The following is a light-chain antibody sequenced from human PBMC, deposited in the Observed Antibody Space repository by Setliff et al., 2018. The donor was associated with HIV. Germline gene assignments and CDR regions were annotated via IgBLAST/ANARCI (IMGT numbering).Light chain of an antibody. J-gene: IGLJ1*01. CDR2: EVS. CDR1: NSDIGSYNF. Sequence: QSVLAQPASVSGSPGQSITISCTGSNSDIGSYNFVSWYQHHPSKAPKLMIYEVSNRPSGVSSRFSASKSGNTASLTISGLQTEDEADYYCSSYTNITTRVFGTGTKVTV. V-gene: IGLV2-14*01. CDR3: SSYTNITTRV.